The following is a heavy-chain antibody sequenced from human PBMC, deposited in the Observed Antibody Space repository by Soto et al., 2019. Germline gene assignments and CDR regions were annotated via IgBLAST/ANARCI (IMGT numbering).Heavy chain of an antibody. D-gene: IGHD6-13*01. CDR2: IIPIFGTA. CDR3: GRDGQLEGSPRLYYGMDV. J-gene: IGHJ6*02. Sequence: SVKVSCKASGGTFSSYAISWVRQAPGQGLEWMGGIIPIFGTANYAQKFQGRVTITADESTSTAYMELSSLRSEDTAVYYCGRDGQLEGSPRLYYGMDVWGQGTTVTVSS. CDR1: GGTFSSYA. V-gene: IGHV1-69*13.